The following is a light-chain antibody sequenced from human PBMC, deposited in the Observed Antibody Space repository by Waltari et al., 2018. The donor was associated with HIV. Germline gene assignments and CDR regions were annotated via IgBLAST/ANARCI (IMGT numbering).Light chain of an antibody. Sequence: EIVLTQSPATLSLSPGQRGVLSCRASHNVSNYLAWYQQKAGQAPRLLIYEASQRATGVPARFSGSGSGTDFTLTISTIQPDDVSIFYCHQRRNWPGTFGQGTKVDI. CDR2: EAS. J-gene: IGKJ1*01. V-gene: IGKV3-11*01. CDR3: HQRRNWPGT. CDR1: HNVSNY.